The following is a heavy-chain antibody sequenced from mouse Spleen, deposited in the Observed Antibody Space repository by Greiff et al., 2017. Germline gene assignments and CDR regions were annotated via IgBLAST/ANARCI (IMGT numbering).Heavy chain of an antibody. D-gene: IGHD3-3*01. V-gene: IGHV7-3*02. J-gene: IGHJ3*01. CDR2: IRNKANGYTT. CDR1: GFTFTDYY. Sequence: EVQGVESGGGLVQPGGSLRLSCATSGFTFTDYYMSWVRQPPGKALEWLGFIRNKANGYTTEYSASVKGRFTISRDNSQSILYLQMNTLRAEDSATYYCARDWGAAWFAYWGQGTLVTVSA. CDR3: ARDWGAAWFAY.